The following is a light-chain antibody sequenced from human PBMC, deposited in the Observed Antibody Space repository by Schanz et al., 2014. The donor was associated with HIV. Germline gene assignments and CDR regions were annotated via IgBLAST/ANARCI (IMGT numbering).Light chain of an antibody. CDR2: SNN. CDR1: SSNIGNNT. V-gene: IGLV1-44*01. CDR3: QSYDSSLSGLYV. J-gene: IGLJ1*01. Sequence: QSVLTQPPSASGTPGQRVTISCSGSSSNIGNNTVNWYQQLPGTAPKVLIYSNNQRPSGVPDRFSGFKSGTSASLAITGIQAEDEADYYCQSYDSSLSGLYVFGTGTKVTVL.